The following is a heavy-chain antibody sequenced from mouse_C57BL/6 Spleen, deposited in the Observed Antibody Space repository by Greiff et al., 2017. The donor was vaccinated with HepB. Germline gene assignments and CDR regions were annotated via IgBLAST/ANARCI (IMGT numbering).Heavy chain of an antibody. Sequence: QVQLQQPGAELVKPGASVKLSCKASGYTFTSYWMRWVKQRPGQGLEWIGEIDPSDSYTNYNQKFKGKATLTVDTASSTAYMQLSSLTSEDSAVYYCAREGSSGYVGPLFAYWGQGTLVTVSA. D-gene: IGHD3-2*02. J-gene: IGHJ3*01. CDR3: AREGSSGYVGPLFAY. V-gene: IGHV1-50*01. CDR2: IDPSDSYT. CDR1: GYTFTSYW.